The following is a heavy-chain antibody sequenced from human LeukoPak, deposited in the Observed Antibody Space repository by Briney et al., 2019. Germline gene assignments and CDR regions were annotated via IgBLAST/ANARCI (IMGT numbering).Heavy chain of an antibody. Sequence: SETLSLTCTVSGGSISSYYWSWIRQPAGKGLEWIGRIYTSGSTNYNPSLKSRVTMSVDTSKNQFSLKLSSVTAADTAVYYCAKGYYDILTDYFHNWFDPWGQGTLVTVSS. V-gene: IGHV4-4*07. J-gene: IGHJ5*02. CDR3: AKGYYDILTDYFHNWFDP. D-gene: IGHD3-9*01. CDR1: GGSISSYY. CDR2: IYTSGST.